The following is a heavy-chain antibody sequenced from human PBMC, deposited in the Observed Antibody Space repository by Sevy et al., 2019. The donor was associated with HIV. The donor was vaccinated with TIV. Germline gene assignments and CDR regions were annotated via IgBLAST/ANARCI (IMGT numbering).Heavy chain of an antibody. CDR1: GYSISSGYY. Sequence: SETLSLTCGVSGYSISSGYYWGWIRQPPGKGLEWIGSIYLSGSTYSNPSLKSRVTISVDTSKNQFSLKLSSVTAADTAVYYCARGGYTYGKGYFDYWGQGTLVTVSS. J-gene: IGHJ4*02. D-gene: IGHD5-18*01. CDR3: ARGGYTYGKGYFDY. CDR2: IYLSGST. V-gene: IGHV4-38-2*01.